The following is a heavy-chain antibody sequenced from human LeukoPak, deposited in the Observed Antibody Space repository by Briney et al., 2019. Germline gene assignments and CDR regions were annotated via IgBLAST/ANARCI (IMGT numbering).Heavy chain of an antibody. CDR2: INHSGGT. CDR1: GGSFSGYY. J-gene: IGHJ6*02. V-gene: IGHV4-34*01. CDR3: ARGTYYSSSSCYNTRYYYYGMDV. D-gene: IGHD2-2*02. Sequence: SETLSLTCAVYGGSFSGYYWSWIRQPPGKGLECIGEINHSGGTNYNPSLKSRVTISVDTSKNQFSLKLSSVTAADTAVYYCARGTYYSSSSCYNTRYYYYGMDVWGQGTTVTVSS.